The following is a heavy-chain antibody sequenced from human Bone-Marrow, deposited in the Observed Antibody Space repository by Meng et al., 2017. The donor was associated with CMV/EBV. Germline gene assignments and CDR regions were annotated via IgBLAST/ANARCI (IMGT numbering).Heavy chain of an antibody. D-gene: IGHD4-17*01. Sequence: TFSGFSLSTSGVGVGWIRQPPGKALEWLALIYWNDDKRYSPSLKSRLTITKDTSKNQVVLTMTNMDPVDTATYYCAHITTVTSDFDYWGQGTLVTVSS. V-gene: IGHV2-5*01. CDR1: GFSLSTSGVG. CDR2: IYWNDDK. J-gene: IGHJ4*02. CDR3: AHITTVTSDFDY.